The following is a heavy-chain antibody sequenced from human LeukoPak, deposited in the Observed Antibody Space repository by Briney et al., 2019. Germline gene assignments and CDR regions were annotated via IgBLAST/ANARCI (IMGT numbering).Heavy chain of an antibody. CDR1: GGTFSSYA. V-gene: IGHV1-69*04. J-gene: IGHJ4*02. CDR2: IIPILGIA. D-gene: IGHD5-18*01. Sequence: SVKVSCKASGGTFSSYAISWVRQAPGQGLEWMGRIIPILGIANYAQKFQGRVTITADKSTSTAYMELSSLRSEDTAVYYCARAGYSYGPFDYWGQGTLVTVSS. CDR3: ARAGYSYGPFDY.